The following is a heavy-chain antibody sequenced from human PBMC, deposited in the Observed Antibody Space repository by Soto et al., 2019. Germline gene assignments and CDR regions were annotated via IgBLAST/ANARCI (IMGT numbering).Heavy chain of an antibody. CDR1: GGSISSYY. D-gene: IGHD3-10*01. CDR3: ARKASGNRYFDY. J-gene: IGHJ4*02. CDR2: IYYSGST. V-gene: IGHV4-59*01. Sequence: SETLSLTCTVSGGSISSYYWSWIRQPPGKGLEWIGYIYYSGSTNYNPSLKSRVTISVDTSRNQFSLKLSSVTAADTAVYYCARKASGNRYFDYWGQGTLVTVSS.